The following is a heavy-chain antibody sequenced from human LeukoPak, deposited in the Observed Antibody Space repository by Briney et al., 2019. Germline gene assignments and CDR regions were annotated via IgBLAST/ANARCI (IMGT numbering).Heavy chain of an antibody. CDR3: AKGGYCGGDCYSGWYFDL. J-gene: IGHJ2*01. Sequence: PGGSLRLSCAASGFTFDDYAMHWVRQAPGKGLEWVSGISWNSGSIGYADSVKGRFTISRDNAKNSLYLQMNSLRAEDTALYYSAKGGYCGGDCYSGWYFDLWGRGTLVTVSS. CDR1: GFTFDDYA. CDR2: ISWNSGSI. V-gene: IGHV3-9*01. D-gene: IGHD2-21*02.